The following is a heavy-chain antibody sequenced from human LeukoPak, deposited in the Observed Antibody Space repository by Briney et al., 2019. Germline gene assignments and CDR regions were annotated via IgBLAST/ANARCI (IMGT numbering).Heavy chain of an antibody. Sequence: SETLSLTCTVSGGSISSYYWSWIRQPPGKGLEWIGYVYYSGSTNYNPSLKSRVTISVDTSKNQFSLKLSSVTAADTAVYYCARAKVAGSPNTALGYWGQGTLVTVSS. D-gene: IGHD5-18*01. CDR3: ARAKVAGSPNTALGY. V-gene: IGHV4-59*01. CDR2: VYYSGST. J-gene: IGHJ4*02. CDR1: GGSISSYY.